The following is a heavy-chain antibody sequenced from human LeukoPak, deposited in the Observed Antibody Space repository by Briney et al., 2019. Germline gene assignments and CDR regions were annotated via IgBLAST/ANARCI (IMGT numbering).Heavy chain of an antibody. V-gene: IGHV3-23*01. J-gene: IGHJ3*02. CDR2: ISGSGGST. Sequence: GGSLRLSCAASGFTSSSYAMSWVRQAPGKGLEWVSAISGSGGSTYYADSVKGRFTISRDNSKNTLYLQMNSLRAEDTAVYYCAKDQIRGHYYDSSGHNAFDIWGQGTMVTVSS. D-gene: IGHD3-22*01. CDR3: AKDQIRGHYYDSSGHNAFDI. CDR1: GFTSSSYA.